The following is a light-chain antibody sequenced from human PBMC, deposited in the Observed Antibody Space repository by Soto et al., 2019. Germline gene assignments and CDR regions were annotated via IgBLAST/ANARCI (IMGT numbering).Light chain of an antibody. V-gene: IGLV1-44*01. CDR3: AAWADSLNGYV. Sequence: QSVLTQTPSASATPGDRFTISCSGTNSNIGSNTITWYQQLPGTAPKRLIHSNNQRPSGVPDRFSASKSGTSASLAISGLQSEDEADYYCAAWADSLNGYVFGTGTKVTVL. J-gene: IGLJ1*01. CDR2: SNN. CDR1: NSNIGSNT.